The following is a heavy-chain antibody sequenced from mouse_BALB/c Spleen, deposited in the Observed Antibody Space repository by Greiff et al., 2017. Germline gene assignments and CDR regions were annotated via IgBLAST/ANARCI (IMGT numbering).Heavy chain of an antibody. CDR3: ARQFSGGFAY. CDR2: IDPANGNT. CDR1: GFNIKDTY. V-gene: IGHV14-3*02. Sequence: EVQLVESGAELVKPGASVKLSCTASGFNIKDTYMHWVKQRPEQGLEWIGRIDPANGNTKYDPKFQGKATITADTSSNTAYLQLSSLTSEDTAVYYCARQFSGGFAYWGQGTLVTVSA. D-gene: IGHD1-3*01. J-gene: IGHJ3*01.